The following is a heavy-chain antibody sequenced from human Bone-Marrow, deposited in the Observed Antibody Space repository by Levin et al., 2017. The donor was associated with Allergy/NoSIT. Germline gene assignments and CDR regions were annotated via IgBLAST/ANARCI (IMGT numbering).Heavy chain of an antibody. CDR1: GFSLSQYD. Sequence: GESLKISCVASGFSLSQYDMIWVRQSPAKGLEWLLSIDSSGTIVSYADSVKGRFTVSRDNTKKSLFQEMNSLRADDTAIYYCARDSFRTANILGYEYGLDVWGQGTAVSVSS. V-gene: IGHV3-48*03. J-gene: IGHJ6*02. CDR2: IDSSGTIV. D-gene: IGHD2-21*01. CDR3: ARDSFRTANILGYEYGLDV.